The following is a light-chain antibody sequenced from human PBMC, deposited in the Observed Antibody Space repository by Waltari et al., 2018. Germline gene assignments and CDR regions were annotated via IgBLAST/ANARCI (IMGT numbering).Light chain of an antibody. J-gene: IGKJ4*01. CDR2: GTS. Sequence: EIVLTQSPATLSLSPRKRATTSSRASQSVTSISLTWYQQKLGQAPRLLIYGTSSRATGIPDRFSGSGSGTDFTLTISRLEPEDFAIYYCQQYDGEVVTFGGGTKVEI. CDR3: QQYDGEVVT. V-gene: IGKV3-20*01. CDR1: QSVTSIS.